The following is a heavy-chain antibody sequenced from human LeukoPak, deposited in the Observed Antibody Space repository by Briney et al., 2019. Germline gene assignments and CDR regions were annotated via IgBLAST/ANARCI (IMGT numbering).Heavy chain of an antibody. CDR1: GGSFSGYY. J-gene: IGHJ4*02. V-gene: IGHV4-34*01. D-gene: IGHD3-10*01. CDR2: INHSGST. Sequence: PSETLSLTCAVYGGSFSGYYWSWIRQPPGKGLEWIGEINHSGSTNYNPSLKSRVTISVDTSKNQFSLKLSSVTAADTAVYYCARGEDYYGSGSYFGYRGQGTLVTVSS. CDR3: ARGEDYYGSGSYFGY.